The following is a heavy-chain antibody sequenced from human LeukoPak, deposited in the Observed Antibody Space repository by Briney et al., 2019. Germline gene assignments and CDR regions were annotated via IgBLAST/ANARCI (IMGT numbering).Heavy chain of an antibody. CDR1: GFSFSSNW. CDR3: ASYSSGNGREFQH. CDR2: IKQDGSEK. Sequence: GGSLRLSCAASGFSFSSNWMSWVRQAPGKGLEWVANIKQDGSEKYYVDSVKGRFTISRDNAKNSLYLEMSSLRDEDTAVYYCASYSSGNGREFQHWGQGTLVTVSS. V-gene: IGHV3-7*01. D-gene: IGHD3-22*01. J-gene: IGHJ1*01.